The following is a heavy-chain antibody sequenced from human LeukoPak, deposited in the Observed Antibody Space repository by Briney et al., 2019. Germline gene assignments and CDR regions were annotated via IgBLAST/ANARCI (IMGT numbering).Heavy chain of an antibody. CDR1: GFTFSNSR. Sequence: QPGGPLRLSCVACGFTFSNSRQHWVRQAPGKGLVLVSRINNDGSRTKYAAAVKGRFTISRVNAKNALYLQMDSLRAEDTAVYYCARSYRYCHGWGSYYTPTDYWGQGTLVAVSS. D-gene: IGHD3-10*01. CDR3: ARSYRYCHGWGSYYTPTDY. V-gene: IGHV3-74*01. CDR2: INNDGSRT. J-gene: IGHJ4*02.